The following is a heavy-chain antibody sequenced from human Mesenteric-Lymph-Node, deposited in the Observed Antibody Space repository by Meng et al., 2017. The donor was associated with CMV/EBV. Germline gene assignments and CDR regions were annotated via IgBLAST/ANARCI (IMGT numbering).Heavy chain of an antibody. D-gene: IGHD3-10*01. CDR2: VGGSGTNT. V-gene: IGHV3-23*01. Sequence: GESLKISCAASRFTFSSYAMNWVRQAPGKGLEWVSAVGGSGTNTYYADSVTGRFTISRDNSKNTLYLQMNSLRAEDTAVYYCAKDLTRGGDVDGFDIWGQGTMVTVSS. J-gene: IGHJ3*02. CDR1: RFTFSSYA. CDR3: AKDLTRGGDVDGFDI.